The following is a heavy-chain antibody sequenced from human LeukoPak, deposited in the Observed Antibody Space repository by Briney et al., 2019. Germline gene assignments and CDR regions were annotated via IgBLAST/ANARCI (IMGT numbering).Heavy chain of an antibody. CDR1: GGSISSYY. CDR2: IYYSGGT. J-gene: IGHJ4*02. D-gene: IGHD6-6*01. Sequence: SETLSLTCTVSGGSISSYYWTWIRQPPGKGLGLEWIGYIYYSGGTNYNPSLKSRVTISIDTSKNQVSLKLSSVTAADTAVYYCARQSYSSSSFDFDYWGQGTLVTVSS. CDR3: ARQSYSSSSFDFDY. V-gene: IGHV4-59*08.